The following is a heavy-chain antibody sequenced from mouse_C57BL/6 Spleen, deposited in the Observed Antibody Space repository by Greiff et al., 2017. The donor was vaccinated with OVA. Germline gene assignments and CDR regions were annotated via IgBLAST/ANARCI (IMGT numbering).Heavy chain of an antibody. Sequence: QVQLQQPGAELVMPGASVKLSCKASGYTFTSYWMHWVKQRPGQGLEWIGEIDPSDSYTNYNQKFKGKATLTVNKSSSTAYMQLSRLTSEDSAVYYCARKHSSGYDDWGNGTTLTVAS. D-gene: IGHD3-2*02. V-gene: IGHV1-69*01. J-gene: IGHJ2*01. CDR1: GYTFTSYW. CDR2: IDPSDSYT. CDR3: ARKHSSGYDD.